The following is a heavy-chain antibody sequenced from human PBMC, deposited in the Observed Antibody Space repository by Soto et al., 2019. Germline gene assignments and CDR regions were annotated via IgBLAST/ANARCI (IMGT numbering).Heavy chain of an antibody. CDR3: AREVIAVYGMDV. Sequence: VQLVESGGGVVQPGRSLRLSCAASGFTVSSNYMSWVRQAPGKGLEWVSVIYSGGSTYYADSVKGRFTISRDNSKNTLYLQMNSLRAEDTAVYYCAREVIAVYGMDVWGQGTTVTVSS. J-gene: IGHJ6*02. V-gene: IGHV3-66*01. CDR1: GFTVSSNY. CDR2: IYSGGST. D-gene: IGHD6-19*01.